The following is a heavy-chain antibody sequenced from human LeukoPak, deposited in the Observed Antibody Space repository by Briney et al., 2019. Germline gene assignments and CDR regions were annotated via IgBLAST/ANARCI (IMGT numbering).Heavy chain of an antibody. CDR3: AKWPKSGAVAGFDY. CDR1: GFIFSNAW. Sequence: GGSLRLSCAASGFIFSNAWMSWVRQAPGKGLEWVSAISGSGGSTYYADSVKGRFTISRDNSKNTLYLQMNSLRAEDTAVYYCAKWPKSGAVAGFDYWGQGTLVTVSS. V-gene: IGHV3-23*01. J-gene: IGHJ4*02. D-gene: IGHD6-19*01. CDR2: ISGSGGST.